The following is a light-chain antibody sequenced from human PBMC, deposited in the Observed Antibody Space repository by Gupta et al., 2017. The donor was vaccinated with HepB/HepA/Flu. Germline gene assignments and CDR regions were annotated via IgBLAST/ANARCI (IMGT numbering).Light chain of an antibody. CDR3: QMWNASRHHWV. CDR2: DDI. Sequence: SSVLTQPPSVSEAPGKTAMITCTGHNIGSQRIHWYQQKAGQAPVLVVYDDIDRPSGIPERISGSKSGTTATLAISRVEAGDEADYYCQMWNASRHHWVLGGGTKLTVL. V-gene: IGLV3-21*03. CDR1: NIGSQR. J-gene: IGLJ3*02.